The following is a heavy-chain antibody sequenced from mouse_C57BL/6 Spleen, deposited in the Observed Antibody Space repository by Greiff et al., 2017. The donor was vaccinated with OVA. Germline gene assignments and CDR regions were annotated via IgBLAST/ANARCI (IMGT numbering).Heavy chain of an antibody. Sequence: QVQLQQSGAELVRPGASVTLSCKASGYTFTDYEMHWVKQTPVHGLEWIGAIDPETGGTAYNQKFKGKAILTADKSSSTAYMELRSLTSEDSAVYYCSPVVEPYWYFDVWGTGTTVTVSS. V-gene: IGHV1-15*01. CDR1: GYTFTDYE. CDR2: IDPETGGT. D-gene: IGHD1-1*01. J-gene: IGHJ1*03. CDR3: SPVVEPYWYFDV.